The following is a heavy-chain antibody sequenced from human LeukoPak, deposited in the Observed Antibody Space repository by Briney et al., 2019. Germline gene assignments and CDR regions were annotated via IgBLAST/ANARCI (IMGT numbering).Heavy chain of an antibody. CDR3: ARPQTSSSSTASLGY. Sequence: PGGSLRLSCAASGFTFSSYSMNWVRQAPGKGLEWVSSISSSSSYIYYADSVKGRLTISRDNAKNSLYLQMDSLRAEDTAIYYCARPQTSSSSTASLGYWGQGTLVTVSS. V-gene: IGHV3-21*04. CDR1: GFTFSSYS. J-gene: IGHJ4*02. CDR2: ISSSSSYI. D-gene: IGHD6-6*01.